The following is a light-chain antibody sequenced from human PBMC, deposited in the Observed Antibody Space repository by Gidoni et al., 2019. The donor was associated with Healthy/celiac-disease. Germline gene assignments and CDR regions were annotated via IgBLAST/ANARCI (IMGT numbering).Light chain of an antibody. J-gene: IGKJ1*01. Sequence: EIVLTQSTATLSLSPGERAPLSCRASQSVSSYLAWYQQKPGQAPRLLIYDASNRATGIPARFSGSGSGTDFTPPIRSLEPEDFAVYYCPQRSNLPPPLTFGQGTKVEIK. CDR2: DAS. CDR3: PQRSNLPPPLT. V-gene: IGKV3-11*01. CDR1: QSVSSY.